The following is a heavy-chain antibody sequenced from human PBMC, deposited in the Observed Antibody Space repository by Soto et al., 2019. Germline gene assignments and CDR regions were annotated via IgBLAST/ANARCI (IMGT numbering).Heavy chain of an antibody. CDR1: GGSISSYY. V-gene: IGHV4-59*01. CDR2: IYYSGST. D-gene: IGHD3-22*01. J-gene: IGHJ5*02. CDR3: ARRAYYYDSSGYYFNWFDP. Sequence: SETLSLTCTVSGGSISSYYWSWIRQPPGKGLEWIGYIYYSGSTNYNPSLKSRVTISVDTSKNQFSLKLSSVTAADTAVYYCARRAYYYDSSGYYFNWFDPWGQGTLVTVSS.